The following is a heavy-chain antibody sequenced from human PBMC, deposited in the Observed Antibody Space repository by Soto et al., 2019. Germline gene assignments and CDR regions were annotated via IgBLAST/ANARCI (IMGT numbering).Heavy chain of an antibody. CDR2: INHSGST. CDR1: GGSFSGYY. Sequence: QVQLQQWGAGLLKPSETLSLTCAVYGGSFSGYYWSWIRQPPGKGLEWIGEINHSGSTNYNPSLKSRVTISVDTSKNQFSLKLSSVTAADTAVYYCARKDIVVVVAAFYFDYWGQGTLVTVSS. D-gene: IGHD2-15*01. V-gene: IGHV4-34*01. CDR3: ARKDIVVVVAAFYFDY. J-gene: IGHJ4*02.